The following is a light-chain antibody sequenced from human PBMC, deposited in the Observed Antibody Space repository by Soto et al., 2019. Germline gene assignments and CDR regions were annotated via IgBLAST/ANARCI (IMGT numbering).Light chain of an antibody. CDR3: SSYTDSSNYV. CDR1: SSDVGGYNY. V-gene: IGLV2-8*01. CDR2: EVN. Sequence: QSALNRPPYAYGSPGQSVAISCNGTSSDVGGYNYVSWYQQHPGKAPKLMIYEVNKRPSGVPDRFSGSKSGNTASLTVSGLQAEDEADYYCSSYTDSSNYVFGTGNKFTVL. J-gene: IGLJ1*01.